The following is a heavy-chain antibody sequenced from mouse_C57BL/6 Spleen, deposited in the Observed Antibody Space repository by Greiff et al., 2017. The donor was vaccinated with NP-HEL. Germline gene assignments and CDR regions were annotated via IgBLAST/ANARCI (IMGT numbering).Heavy chain of an antibody. CDR2: IDPSDSYT. V-gene: IGHV1-69*01. Sequence: QVHVKQPGAELVMPGASVKLSCKASGYTFTSYWMHWVKQRPGQGLEWIGEIDPSDSYTNYNQKFKDKSTLTVDKSSSTAYMQVSSLTSEDSAVYYCARLSNWDVGFDYWGQGTTLTVSS. CDR1: GYTFTSYW. D-gene: IGHD4-1*01. CDR3: ARLSNWDVGFDY. J-gene: IGHJ2*01.